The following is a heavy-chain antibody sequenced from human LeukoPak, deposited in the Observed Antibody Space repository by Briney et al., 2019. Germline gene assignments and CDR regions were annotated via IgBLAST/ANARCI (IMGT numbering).Heavy chain of an antibody. J-gene: IGHJ4*02. D-gene: IGHD3-10*01. Sequence: GGSLRLSCAASGFTFSSYWMHWVRQAPGKGLVWVSRINSDGSNTSYADSVKGRFTISRDNAKNTLCLQMNSLRAEDTAVYYCARVAKSRITMVRGATRASYYFDYWGQGTLVTVSS. CDR1: GFTFSSYW. CDR3: ARVAKSRITMVRGATRASYYFDY. V-gene: IGHV3-74*01. CDR2: INSDGSNT.